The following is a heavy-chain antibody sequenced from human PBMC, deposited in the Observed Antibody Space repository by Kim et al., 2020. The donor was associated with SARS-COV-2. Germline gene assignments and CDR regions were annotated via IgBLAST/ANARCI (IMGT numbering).Heavy chain of an antibody. Sequence: SETLSLTCTVSGGSISSGGYYWSWIRQHPGKGLEWIGYIYYSGSTYYNPSLKSRVTISVDTSKNQFSLKLSSVTAADTAVYYCARGLGIAAAGTGAFDIWGQGTMVTVSS. CDR2: IYYSGST. CDR3: ARGLGIAAAGTGAFDI. J-gene: IGHJ3*02. V-gene: IGHV4-31*03. CDR1: GGSISSGGYY. D-gene: IGHD6-13*01.